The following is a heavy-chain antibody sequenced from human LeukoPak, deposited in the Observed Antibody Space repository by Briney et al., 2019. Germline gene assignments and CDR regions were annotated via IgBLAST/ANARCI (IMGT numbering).Heavy chain of an antibody. CDR3: VTRPPSDNYFAVFDY. Sequence: PGGSLRLSCAASGFTFDDYGMSWVRQAPGKGLEWVSGINWNGGSTGYADSVKGRFTISRDNAKNSLYLQMNSLRVEDTAVYYCVTRPPSDNYFAVFDYWGQGTLVTVSS. D-gene: IGHD5-24*01. CDR1: GFTFDDYG. J-gene: IGHJ4*02. CDR2: INWNGGST. V-gene: IGHV3-20*04.